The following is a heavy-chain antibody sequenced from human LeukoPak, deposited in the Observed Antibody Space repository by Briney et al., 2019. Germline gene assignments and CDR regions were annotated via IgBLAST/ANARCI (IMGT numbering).Heavy chain of an antibody. CDR3: ARDLGSSWSDAFDI. Sequence: ASVKVSCKASGYTFTSYGIRWVRQAPGQGLEGMGWISAYNGNTNYAQKLQGRVTMTTDTSTSTAYMELRSLRSDDTAVYYCARDLGSSWSDAFDIWGQGTMVTVSS. J-gene: IGHJ3*02. D-gene: IGHD6-13*01. V-gene: IGHV1-18*01. CDR2: ISAYNGNT. CDR1: GYTFTSYG.